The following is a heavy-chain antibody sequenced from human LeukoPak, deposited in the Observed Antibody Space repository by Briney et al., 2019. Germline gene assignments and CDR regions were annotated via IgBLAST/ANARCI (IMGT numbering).Heavy chain of an antibody. D-gene: IGHD6-19*01. Sequence: PGGSLRLSCAASGFTFSSYWMSWFRQAPGKGLEWVANIKQDGSEKYYVDSVKGRFTISRDNAKYSLYLQMNSLRAEDTAVYYCARASVIAVAGINYFDYWGQGTLVTVSS. CDR3: ARASVIAVAGINYFDY. V-gene: IGHV3-7*01. CDR1: GFTFSSYW. J-gene: IGHJ4*02. CDR2: IKQDGSEK.